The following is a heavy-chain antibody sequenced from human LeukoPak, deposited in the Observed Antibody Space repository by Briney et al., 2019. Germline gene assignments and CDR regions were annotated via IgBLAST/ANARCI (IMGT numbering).Heavy chain of an antibody. CDR1: GYSISSGYY. CDR2: IYHSGST. J-gene: IGHJ4*02. CDR3: ASPKSDDSALGY. V-gene: IGHV4-38-2*02. D-gene: IGHD3-16*01. Sequence: PSETLSLTCTVSGYSISSGYYWGWIRQPPGKGLEWIGSIYHSGSTYYNPSLKSRVTISVDTSKNQFSLKLSSVTAADTAVYYCASPKSDDSALGYWGQGTLVTVSS.